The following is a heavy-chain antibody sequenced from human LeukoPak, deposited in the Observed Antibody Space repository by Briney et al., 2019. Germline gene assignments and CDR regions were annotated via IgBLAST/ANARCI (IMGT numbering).Heavy chain of an antibody. D-gene: IGHD2-21*02. CDR2: IIPIFGTA. J-gene: IGHJ6*02. CDR3: ARDRTYCGGDCYSYGMDV. V-gene: IGHV1-69*05. Sequence: ASVKVSCKASGGTFSSYAISWVRQAPGQGLEWMGGIIPIFGTANYAQKLQGRVTMTTDTSTSTAYMELRSLRSDDTAVYYCARDRTYCGGDCYSYGMDVWGQGTTVTVSS. CDR1: GGTFSSYA.